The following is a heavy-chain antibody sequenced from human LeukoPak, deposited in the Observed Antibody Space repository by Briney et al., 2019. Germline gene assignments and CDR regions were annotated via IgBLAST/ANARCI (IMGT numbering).Heavy chain of an antibody. CDR1: GFTFSSYW. V-gene: IGHV3-7*01. D-gene: IGHD3-22*01. Sequence: GGSLRLSCAASGFTFSSYWMSWVRQAPGKGREWVSDINQDGSGKYYVDSVKGRFTISRDNAKNSLYLQMNSLRAEDTAVYYCARTPGVLVVVYWYFDLWGRGTLVTVSS. J-gene: IGHJ2*01. CDR3: ARTPGVLVVVYWYFDL. CDR2: INQDGSGK.